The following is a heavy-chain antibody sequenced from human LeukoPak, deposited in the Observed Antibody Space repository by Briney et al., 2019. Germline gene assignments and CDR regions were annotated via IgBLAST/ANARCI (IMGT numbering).Heavy chain of an antibody. CDR2: IWYDGSNK. D-gene: IGHD6-6*01. CDR1: GFIFSSYS. CDR3: ARDVGRPGSYFDY. J-gene: IGHJ4*02. Sequence: GGSLRLSCAASGFIFSSYSMSWVRQAPGKGLEWVAVIWYDGSNKYYADSVKGRFTISRDNSKNTLYLQMNSLRAEDTAVYYCARDVGRPGSYFDYWGQGTLVTVSS. V-gene: IGHV3-33*08.